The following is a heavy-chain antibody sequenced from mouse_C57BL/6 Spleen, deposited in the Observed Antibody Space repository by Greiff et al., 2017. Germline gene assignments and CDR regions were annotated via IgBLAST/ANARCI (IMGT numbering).Heavy chain of an antibody. CDR2: IDPSDSYT. J-gene: IGHJ3*01. CDR3: ARRDGYYGFAY. CDR1: GYTFTSYW. D-gene: IGHD2-3*01. Sequence: VQLQQPGAELVMPGASVKLSCKASGYTFTSYWMHWVKQRPGQGLEWIGEIDPSDSYTNYNQKFKGKSTVTVDKSPSPAYMQLSSLTSEYSAVYYCARRDGYYGFAYWGQGTLVTGSA. V-gene: IGHV1-69*01.